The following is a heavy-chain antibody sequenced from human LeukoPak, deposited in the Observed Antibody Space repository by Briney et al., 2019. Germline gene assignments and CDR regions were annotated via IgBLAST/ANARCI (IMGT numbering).Heavy chain of an antibody. CDR3: ARGGVDYGGVGGYFDY. V-gene: IGHV4-34*01. CDR2: ISHGGIT. D-gene: IGHD4-23*01. CDR1: GGSFSGYY. Sequence: SETLSLTCAVYGGSFSGYYWSWTRQPPGRGLEWIGEISHGGITHYNPSLKSRVTISVDTSKNQFSLKLSSVTAADTAVYYCARGGVDYGGVGGYFDYWGQGILVTVSS. J-gene: IGHJ4*02.